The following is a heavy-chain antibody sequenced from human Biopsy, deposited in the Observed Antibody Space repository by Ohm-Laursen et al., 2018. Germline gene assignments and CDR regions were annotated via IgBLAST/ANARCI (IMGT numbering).Heavy chain of an antibody. J-gene: IGHJ6*02. V-gene: IGHV1-69*13. D-gene: IGHD3-9*01. CDR3: APQTPRDPDILTGAYHYDMAV. CDR1: GGSFSNYA. CDR2: IITFFRTV. Sequence: SVNVSCKFSGGSFSNYAISWARQAPGQGLEWMGGIITFFRTVNYAQNFQGRLTITADEFTDTAYMELRSLRSEDTAVYYCAPQTPRDPDILTGAYHYDMAVWGQGTTVTVSS.